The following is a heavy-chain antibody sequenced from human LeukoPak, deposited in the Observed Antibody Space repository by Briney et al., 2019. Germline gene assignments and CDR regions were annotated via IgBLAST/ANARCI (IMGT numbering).Heavy chain of an antibody. D-gene: IGHD6-19*01. CDR1: GFTFNTQD. J-gene: IGHJ4*02. CDR3: GKGRVSE. Sequence: GGSLRLSCAASGFTFNTQDMRWVRQAPGKGLEWVSSITIAGGTLYADSVRGRFTISRDNSKNTLDLQMNSLRVEDTAVYYCGKGRVSEWGQGTLVTVSS. CDR2: ITIAGGT. V-gene: IGHV3-23*01.